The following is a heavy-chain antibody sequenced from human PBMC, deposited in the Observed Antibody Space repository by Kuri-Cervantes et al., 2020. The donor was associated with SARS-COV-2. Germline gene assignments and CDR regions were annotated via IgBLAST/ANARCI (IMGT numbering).Heavy chain of an antibody. D-gene: IGHD3-3*01. J-gene: IGHJ6*02. CDR2: ISSSSSTI. CDR3: ARDLLNVWSGYYYYYGMDV. Sequence: GGSLRLSCAASGFTFSSYSMNWVRQAPGKGLEWVSYISSSSSTIYYADSVKGRFTISRDSAKNSLYLQMNSLRDEDTAVYYCARDLLNVWSGYYYYYGMDVWGQGTTVTVSS. CDR1: GFTFSSYS. V-gene: IGHV3-48*02.